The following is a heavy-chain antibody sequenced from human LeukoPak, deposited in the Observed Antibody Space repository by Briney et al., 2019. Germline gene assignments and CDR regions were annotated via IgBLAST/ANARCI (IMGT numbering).Heavy chain of an antibody. CDR2: ISGDGGST. CDR1: GFTFDDYA. J-gene: IGHJ3*02. V-gene: IGHV3-43*02. CDR3: AKDDYGDCWDAFDI. D-gene: IGHD4-17*01. Sequence: GGSLRLSCAASGFTFDDYAMHWVRQAPGKGLEWVSLISGDGGSTYYAYSVKGRFTISRDNSKNSLYLQMNSLRTEDTALYYCAKDDYGDCWDAFDIWGQGTMVTVSS.